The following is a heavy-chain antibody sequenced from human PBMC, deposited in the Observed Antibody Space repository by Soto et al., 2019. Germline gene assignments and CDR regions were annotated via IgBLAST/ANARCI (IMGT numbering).Heavy chain of an antibody. CDR3: ARGSRYYDILTGYTRPYYYGMDV. CDR2: IYYSGST. Sequence: PSETLSLTCTVSGGSISSYYWSWIRQPPGKGLEWIGYIYYSGSTNYNPSLKSRVTISVDTSKNQFSLKLSSVTAADTAVYYCARGSRYYDILTGYTRPYYYGMDVWGQGTKVTVSS. V-gene: IGHV4-59*01. J-gene: IGHJ6*02. CDR1: GGSISSYY. D-gene: IGHD3-9*01.